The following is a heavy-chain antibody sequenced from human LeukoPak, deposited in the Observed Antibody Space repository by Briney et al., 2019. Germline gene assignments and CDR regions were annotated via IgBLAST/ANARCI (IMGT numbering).Heavy chain of an antibody. D-gene: IGHD3-3*01. J-gene: IGHJ5*02. CDR2: IYTSGST. CDR3: ARGVDYDFWSGTLFDP. Sequence: SQTLSLTCTVSGGSIGSGSYYWSWIRQPAGKGLEWIGRIYTSGSTNYNPSLKSRVTISVDTSKNQFSLNLNSVTAADTAVYYCARGVDYDFWSGTLFDPWGQGTLVSVSS. V-gene: IGHV4-61*02. CDR1: GGSIGSGSYY.